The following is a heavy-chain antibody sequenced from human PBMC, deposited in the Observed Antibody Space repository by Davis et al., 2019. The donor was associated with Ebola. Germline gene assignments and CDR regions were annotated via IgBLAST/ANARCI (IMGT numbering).Heavy chain of an antibody. CDR3: ARALHDEVLDY. CDR2: TSHNEREG. Sequence: PGGSLRLSCVASGFTSSNHAMHWVRQAPGKGLEWVAVTSHNEREGFYGESVQGRFPISRDNSENVLYLQMDSLRPDDTAIYFCARALHDEVLDYWGQGTPVTVSS. J-gene: IGHJ4*02. D-gene: IGHD1-1*01. V-gene: IGHV3-30*04. CDR1: GFTSSNHA.